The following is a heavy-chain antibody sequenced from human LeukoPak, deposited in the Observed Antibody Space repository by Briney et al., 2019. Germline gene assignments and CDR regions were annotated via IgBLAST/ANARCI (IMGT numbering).Heavy chain of an antibody. CDR2: IYHSGST. Sequence: SETLSLTCAVSGYSISSDYYWGWIRQPPGKWLEWIGSIYHSGSTYYNPSLKSRVTISVDTSKNQFSLKLSSVSAADTAVYYCARHYYDTSGYYIFDSWGQGTLVTVSS. J-gene: IGHJ4*02. CDR1: GYSISSDYY. D-gene: IGHD3-22*01. V-gene: IGHV4-38-2*01. CDR3: ARHYYDTSGYYIFDS.